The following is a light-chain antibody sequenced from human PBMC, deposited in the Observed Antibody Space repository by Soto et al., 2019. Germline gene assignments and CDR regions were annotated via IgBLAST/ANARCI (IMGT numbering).Light chain of an antibody. CDR2: DVT. Sequence: QSALTQPASVSGSPGQSIAFSCTGTSSDIGAYNYVSWYQHHPGKAPKLLIYDVTNRPSGVSDRFSGSKSGTTASLPISGLQAEDEADYYCCSYPTINNILVFGGGTKVTVL. J-gene: IGLJ2*01. V-gene: IGLV2-14*03. CDR1: SSDIGAYNY. CDR3: CSYPTINNILV.